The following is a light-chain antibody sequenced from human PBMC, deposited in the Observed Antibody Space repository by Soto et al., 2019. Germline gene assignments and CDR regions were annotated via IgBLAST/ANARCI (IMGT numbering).Light chain of an antibody. Sequence: EIVLTQSPATLSVSPGERATLSCRASQSISSLLAWYQQKPGQAPRLLIYSASTRATGIPARFSGSGSGADFNLTISSLQSEDFAVYYCQQYYDWPITFGQGTRLDIK. J-gene: IGKJ5*01. CDR3: QQYYDWPIT. CDR1: QSISSL. CDR2: SAS. V-gene: IGKV3-15*01.